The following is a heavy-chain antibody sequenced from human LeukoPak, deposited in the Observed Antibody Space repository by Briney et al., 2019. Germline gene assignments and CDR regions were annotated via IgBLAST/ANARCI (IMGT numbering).Heavy chain of an antibody. CDR1: GYTFTGYY. Sequence: EASVKVSCKASGYTFTGYYMHWVRQAPGQGLEWMGWINPNSGGTNYAQKFQGRVTMTRDTSTSTAYMELSRLRSDDTAVYYCARVRRGRGYSGYDLDYWGQGTLVTVSS. D-gene: IGHD5-12*01. CDR3: ARVRRGRGYSGYDLDY. J-gene: IGHJ4*02. V-gene: IGHV1-2*02. CDR2: INPNSGGT.